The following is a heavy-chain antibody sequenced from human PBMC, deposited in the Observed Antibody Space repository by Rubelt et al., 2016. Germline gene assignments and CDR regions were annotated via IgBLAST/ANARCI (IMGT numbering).Heavy chain of an antibody. D-gene: IGHD3-9*01. CDR3: ARDERRYFRNAFDI. Sequence: QVQLQESGPGLVKPSETLSLTCTVSGGSISSYYWSWIRQPPGKELEWIGSLYYSGSTYYNPSLQRRFSIGGETSRNQWSLRRGSVTAADAAVYYCARDERRYFRNAFDIWGQGTMVTVSS. V-gene: IGHV4-59*12. J-gene: IGHJ3*02. CDR1: GGSISSYY. CDR2: LYYSGST.